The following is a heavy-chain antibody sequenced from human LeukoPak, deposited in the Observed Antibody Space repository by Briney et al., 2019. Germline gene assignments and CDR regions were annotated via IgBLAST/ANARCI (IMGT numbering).Heavy chain of an antibody. J-gene: IGHJ6*03. V-gene: IGHV3-21*01. CDR3: ARVQEADLYYYYMDV. Sequence: GGSLRLSCAASGFTFRTYGMHWVRQAPGKGLEWVSSVSSSSSYIYYADSVKGRFTISRDNAKNSLYLQMNSLRAEDTAVYYCARVQEADLYYYYMDVWGKGTTVTVSS. CDR2: VSSSSSYI. D-gene: IGHD6-19*01. CDR1: GFTFRTYG.